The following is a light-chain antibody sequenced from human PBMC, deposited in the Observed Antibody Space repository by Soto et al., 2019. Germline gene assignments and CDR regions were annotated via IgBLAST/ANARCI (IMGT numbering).Light chain of an antibody. CDR3: SSYTTSTTLVV. Sequence: QSALTQPPSASGSPGQSITISCTGTSSDVGGYNYVSWYQQHPGKAPKVMIYEVSHRPSGVSDRFSGSKSGNTASLTISGLQAEDEADYYCSSYTTSTTLVVFGGGTKLTVL. J-gene: IGLJ3*02. CDR2: EVS. V-gene: IGLV2-14*01. CDR1: SSDVGGYNY.